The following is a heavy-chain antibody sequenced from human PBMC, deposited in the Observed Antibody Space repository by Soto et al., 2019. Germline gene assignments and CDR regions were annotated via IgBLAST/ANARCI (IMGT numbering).Heavy chain of an antibody. Sequence: PGGSLRLSCSASGLTFSSFTMHWVRQAPGKGLEYVSAINSNGGSANYGDSVKGRFTISRDNPKNTLYLQMSSLRVEDTVLYYCVTNSGWSLRDFDYWGQGTRVTVSS. V-gene: IGHV3-64D*08. CDR1: GLTFSSFT. J-gene: IGHJ4*02. CDR2: INSNGGSA. D-gene: IGHD6-19*01. CDR3: VTNSGWSLRDFDY.